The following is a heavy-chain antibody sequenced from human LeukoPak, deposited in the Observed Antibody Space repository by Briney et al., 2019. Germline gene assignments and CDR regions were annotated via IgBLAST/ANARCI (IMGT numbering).Heavy chain of an antibody. CDR2: IIPIFGTA. J-gene: IGHJ3*02. Sequence: ASVKVSCKASGGTFSSYAISWVRQSPGQGLEWMGGIIPIFGTANYAQKFQGRVTITADKSTSTAYMELSSLRSEDTAVYYCATPYYDSSPVAFDIWGQGTMVTVSS. CDR1: GGTFSSYA. V-gene: IGHV1-69*06. CDR3: ATPYYDSSPVAFDI. D-gene: IGHD3-22*01.